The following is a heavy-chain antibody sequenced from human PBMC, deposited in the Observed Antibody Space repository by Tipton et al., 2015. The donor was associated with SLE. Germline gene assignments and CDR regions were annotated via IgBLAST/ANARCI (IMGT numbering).Heavy chain of an antibody. J-gene: IGHJ6*02. CDR1: GGPFSGYY. CDR3: ATLQGSIFGVADFYGMDV. Sequence: TLSLPCAVYGGPFSGYYWRWIRQPPGKGLEWIGEINHSGSTNYNPSVKSRFTISVDTSKNQFSLKLSSETAADTAVYYCATLQGSIFGVADFYGMDVWGQGTTVTVSS. CDR2: INHSGST. V-gene: IGHV4-34*01. D-gene: IGHD3-3*01.